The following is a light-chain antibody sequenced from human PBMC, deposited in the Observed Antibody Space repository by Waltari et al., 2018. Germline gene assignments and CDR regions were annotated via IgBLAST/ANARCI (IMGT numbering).Light chain of an antibody. CDR1: QSISSW. CDR3: QQYNNYPYT. J-gene: IGKJ2*01. V-gene: IGKV1-5*03. CDR2: KAS. Sequence: DIQVTQSPSTLSASLGDRVTITCRARQSISSWLAWYQQKPGKAPKILIKKASSLESGVPSRFTGSGSGTEFTLTISSLQPDDFATYYCQQYNNYPYTFGQGTKLEIK.